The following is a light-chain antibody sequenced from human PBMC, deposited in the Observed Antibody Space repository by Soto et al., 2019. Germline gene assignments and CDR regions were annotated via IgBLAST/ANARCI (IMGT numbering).Light chain of an antibody. CDR2: GAS. CDR1: QSVTSNY. Sequence: EVALTQSPGTLSLSPGERATLSCRASQSVTSNYLAWYQQKPGQAPRLLLFGASIRGTGIPDRFSGSGSGTDFTLTISRLEPEDFAVYHCQQYGSSPTPFGQGTKVEIK. CDR3: QQYGSSPTP. V-gene: IGKV3-20*01. J-gene: IGKJ1*01.